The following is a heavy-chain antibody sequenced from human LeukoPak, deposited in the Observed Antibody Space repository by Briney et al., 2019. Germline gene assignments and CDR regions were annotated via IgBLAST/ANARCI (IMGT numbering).Heavy chain of an antibody. CDR1: GFTFSDYY. CDR2: ISSSGSTI. V-gene: IGHV3-11*04. Sequence: GGSLRLSCAASGFTFSDYYMSWIRQAPGKGLEWVSYISSSGSTIYYADSVKGRFTISRDNAKNSLYLQMNSPRAEDTAIYYCARDPYSGSYGDSYYYYMDVWGKGTTVTISS. CDR3: ARDPYSGSYGDSYYYYMDV. J-gene: IGHJ6*03. D-gene: IGHD1-26*01.